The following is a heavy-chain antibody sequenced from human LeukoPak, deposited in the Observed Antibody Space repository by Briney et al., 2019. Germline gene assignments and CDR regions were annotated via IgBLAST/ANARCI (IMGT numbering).Heavy chain of an antibody. V-gene: IGHV3-15*07. D-gene: IGHD3-22*01. J-gene: IGHJ4*02. CDR3: TTDITLIVVVSTDY. CDR2: IKSKTDGGTT. Sequence: GGSLRLSCAASGFTFSNAWMNWVRQAPGKGLEWVGRIKSKTDGGTTDYAAPVRGRFTISRDDSENTLYLQMNSLKTEDTAVYYCTTDITLIVVVSTDYWGQGTLITVSS. CDR1: GFTFSNAW.